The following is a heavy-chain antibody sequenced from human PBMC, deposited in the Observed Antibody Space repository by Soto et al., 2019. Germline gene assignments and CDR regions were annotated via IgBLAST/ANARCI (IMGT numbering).Heavy chain of an antibody. D-gene: IGHD6-25*01. CDR1: GYSFSSYA. Sequence: ASVKVSCKASGYSFSSYAMHWVRRAPGQRLEWMGWINAGNGNTKYSQKFQGRVTITRDTSASTAYMELSSLRSEDTAVYYCVRDATGRSAVHACWGQVTLVTVSS. CDR3: VRDATGRSAVHAC. V-gene: IGHV1-3*01. J-gene: IGHJ4*02. CDR2: INAGNGNT.